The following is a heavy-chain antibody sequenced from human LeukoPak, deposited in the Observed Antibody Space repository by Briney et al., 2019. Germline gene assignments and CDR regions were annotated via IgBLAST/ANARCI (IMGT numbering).Heavy chain of an antibody. CDR1: GFTFGDYA. J-gene: IGHJ6*03. V-gene: IGHV3-49*04. Sequence: GGSLRLSCTASGFTFGDYAMSWVRQAPGKGLEWVGFIRSKAYGGTTEYAASVKGRFTISRDDSKSIAYLQMNSPKTEDTAVYYCTRDAFLEWLLEGLLLWYYYMDVWGKGTTVTVSS. D-gene: IGHD3-3*02. CDR2: IRSKAYGGTT. CDR3: TRDAFLEWLLEGLLLWYYYMDV.